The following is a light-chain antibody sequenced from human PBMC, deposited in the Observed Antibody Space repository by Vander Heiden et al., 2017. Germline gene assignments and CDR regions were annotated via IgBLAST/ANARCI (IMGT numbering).Light chain of an antibody. CDR3: QSYDNSLSGSRV. V-gene: IGLV1-40*01. CDR2: GNS. Sequence: QSVLTQPPSVSGAPGQRVTISCPGSSSNIGAGYAVHWYQQRPGTAPKLLIYGNSNRPSGVPDRFSGAKSGTSASLAITGLQAEDEADYYCQSYDNSLSGSRVFGTGTKVTVL. J-gene: IGLJ1*01. CDR1: SSNIGAGYA.